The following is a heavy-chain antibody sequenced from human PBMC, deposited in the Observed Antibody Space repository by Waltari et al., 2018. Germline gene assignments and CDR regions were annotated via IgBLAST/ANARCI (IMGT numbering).Heavy chain of an antibody. CDR1: GGSISSYY. V-gene: IGHV4-59*08. J-gene: IGHJ6*02. Sequence: QVQLQESGPGLVKPSETLSLTCTVSGGSISSYYWSWIRQPPGKGLEWIGYLYYSGSTTHNPSLKSRGTITVDTSKNQFSLELSSVTAADTAVYYCARQLIGYDFWSGNYYYYGMDVWGQGTTVTVSS. CDR2: LYYSGST. D-gene: IGHD3-3*01. CDR3: ARQLIGYDFWSGNYYYYGMDV.